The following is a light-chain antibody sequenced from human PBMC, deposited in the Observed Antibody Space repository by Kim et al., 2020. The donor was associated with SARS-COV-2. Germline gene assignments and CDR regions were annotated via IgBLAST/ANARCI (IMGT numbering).Light chain of an antibody. J-gene: IGLJ3*02. CDR3: QLWDSSSDHWV. CDR2: NHG. V-gene: IGLV3-21*04. Sequence: APGETASISCGGTNIGSRSVHWYQQKPGQAPVLVIYNHGDRPSGIPDRFSGSKFGSTATLTISGVEAGDEADYYCQLWDSSSDHWVFGGGTQLTVL. CDR1: NIGSRS.